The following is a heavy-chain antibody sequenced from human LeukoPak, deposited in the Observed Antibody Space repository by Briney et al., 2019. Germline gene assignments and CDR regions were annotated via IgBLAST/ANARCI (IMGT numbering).Heavy chain of an antibody. CDR1: GFTFSGYG. Sequence: GGSLRLSCAASGFTFSGYGMHWVRQAPGKGLEWVAVISYDGSNKYYADSVKGRFTISRDNSKNTLYLQMNSLRAEDTAVYYCAKDLVRKLWFGELFDYWGQGTLVTVSS. V-gene: IGHV3-30*18. D-gene: IGHD3-10*01. CDR2: ISYDGSNK. J-gene: IGHJ4*02. CDR3: AKDLVRKLWFGELFDY.